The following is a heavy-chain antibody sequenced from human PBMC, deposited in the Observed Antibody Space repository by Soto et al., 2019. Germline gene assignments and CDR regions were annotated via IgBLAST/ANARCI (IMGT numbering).Heavy chain of an antibody. CDR1: GGSISSGGYY. Sequence: SETLSLTCTVSGGSISSGGYYWSWIRQHPGKGLEWIGYIYYSGSTYYNPSLKSRVTISVDTSKNQFSLKLSSVTAADTAVYYCARATIFGVVIILDYWGQGTLVTVSS. J-gene: IGHJ4*02. CDR2: IYYSGST. D-gene: IGHD3-3*01. CDR3: ARATIFGVVIILDY. V-gene: IGHV4-31*03.